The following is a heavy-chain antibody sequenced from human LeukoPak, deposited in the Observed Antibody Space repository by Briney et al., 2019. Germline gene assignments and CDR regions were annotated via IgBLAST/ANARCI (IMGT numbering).Heavy chain of an antibody. J-gene: IGHJ4*02. Sequence: SETLSLTCTVPIGSIGNDYWSWLRQSPGKGLEWIAYGHHSESPNYNPSLKSRVTISVDRSNNRFSLQLSSVTAADTAVYYCARENKGTVHDSTAAFHYWGQGTLVTVSS. CDR2: GHHSESP. CDR1: IGSIGNDY. V-gene: IGHV4-59*01. D-gene: IGHD1-7*01. CDR3: ARENKGTVHDSTAAFHY.